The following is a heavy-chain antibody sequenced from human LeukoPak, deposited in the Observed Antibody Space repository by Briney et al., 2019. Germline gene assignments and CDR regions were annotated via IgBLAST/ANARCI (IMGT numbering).Heavy chain of an antibody. D-gene: IGHD3-3*01. Sequence: ASVKVSCKASGYTFTGYYIHWVRQAPGQGLEWMGWINPKSGGANYAQKFQGRVTMTRDTSISTAYMELSSLRSEDTAVYYCAKDARNTIFGVVIINPNYNWFDPWGQGTLVTVSS. CDR2: INPKSGGA. CDR1: GYTFTGYY. V-gene: IGHV1-2*02. CDR3: AKDARNTIFGVVIINPNYNWFDP. J-gene: IGHJ5*02.